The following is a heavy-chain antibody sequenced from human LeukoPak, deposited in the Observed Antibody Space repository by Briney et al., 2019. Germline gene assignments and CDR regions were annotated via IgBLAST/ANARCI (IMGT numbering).Heavy chain of an antibody. D-gene: IGHD6-19*01. Sequence: PSETLSLTCTVSGGSISSSSYYWGWIRQPPGKGLEWIGYIYYSGSTNYNPSLKSRVTISVDTSKNQFSLKLSSVTAADTAVYYCANWGSNRVAVAGAGAFDIWGQGTMVTVSS. CDR2: IYYSGST. CDR1: GGSISSSSYY. CDR3: ANWGSNRVAVAGAGAFDI. J-gene: IGHJ3*02. V-gene: IGHV4-61*05.